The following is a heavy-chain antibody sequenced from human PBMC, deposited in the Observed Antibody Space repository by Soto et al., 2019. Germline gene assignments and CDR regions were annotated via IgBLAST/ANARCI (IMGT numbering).Heavy chain of an antibody. D-gene: IGHD2-21*01. CDR3: AKEMIASTAADFFDY. V-gene: IGHV3-23*01. CDR2: ITSDGGGT. J-gene: IGHJ4*02. CDR1: GFTFSNYA. Sequence: EVQLLESGGGLLQPGGSLTLSCTASGFTFSNYAMTWVRQAPGKGLEWVSTITSDGGGTYYADSVKGRFTISRDNSKNSLYLHTPNLRADDTAVYYCAKEMIASTAADFFDYWGQGTLVTVSS.